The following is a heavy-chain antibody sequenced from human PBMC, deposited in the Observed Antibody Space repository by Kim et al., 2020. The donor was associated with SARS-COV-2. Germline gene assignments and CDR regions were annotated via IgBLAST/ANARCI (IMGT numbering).Heavy chain of an antibody. V-gene: IGHV4-39*01. D-gene: IGHD2-21*02. CDR3: ARHVTDCGGDCFN. Sequence: SETLSLTCIVSGASISGTTDYWAWIRQSPGKGLEWIASFHYSGRTFSNPSLKSRVTFSVDPSINKFSLNLRSVTVADTAVYFCARHVTDCGGDCFNWGQGTPVTVS. CDR2: FHYSGRT. CDR1: GASISGTTDY. J-gene: IGHJ4*02.